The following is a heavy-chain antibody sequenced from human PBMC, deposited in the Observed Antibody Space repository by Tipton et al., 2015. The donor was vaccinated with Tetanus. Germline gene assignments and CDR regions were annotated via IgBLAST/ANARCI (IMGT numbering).Heavy chain of an antibody. V-gene: IGHV4-61*08. D-gene: IGHD1-7*01. CDR3: ARDRITGPTGRYYAMDV. CDR2: VDDSGST. J-gene: IGHJ6*01. CDR1: GGSVRSGDYS. Sequence: TLSLTCTVSGGSVRSGDYSWNWIRQPPGKGLEWIGEVDDSGSTNYSPSLKSRVTISLDTSKNEFSLTLSSVTAADTAVYYCARDRITGPTGRYYAMDVWGQGTTVTVSS.